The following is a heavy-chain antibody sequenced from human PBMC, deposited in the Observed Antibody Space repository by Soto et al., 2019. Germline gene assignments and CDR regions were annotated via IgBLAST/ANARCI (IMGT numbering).Heavy chain of an antibody. CDR2: ISAYNGNT. Sequence: ASVKVSCKASGYTFTSYGISWVRQAPGQGLEWMGWISAYNGNTNYAQKLQGRVTMTTDTSTSTAYMELRSLRSDDTAVYYCAREFAGAAAGHTPYYYYYMDGWGKGTTVTVSS. CDR3: AREFAGAAAGHTPYYYYYMDG. J-gene: IGHJ6*03. V-gene: IGHV1-18*01. D-gene: IGHD6-13*01. CDR1: GYTFTSYG.